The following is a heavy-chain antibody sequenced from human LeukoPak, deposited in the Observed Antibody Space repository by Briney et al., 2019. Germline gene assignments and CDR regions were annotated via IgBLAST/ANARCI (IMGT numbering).Heavy chain of an antibody. J-gene: IGHJ4*02. V-gene: IGHV4-4*07. CDR3: ARRVAVAGKAGFDF. CDR1: GGSISSYY. Sequence: KSSETLSLTCTVSGGSISSYYWSWIRQPAGKGLEWIGRIYTTGSTNYNPSLKSRVNMSIDTSKNQFSLKLSSVTAADTAVYYCARRVAVAGKAGFDFWGQGTLVTVSS. D-gene: IGHD6-19*01. CDR2: IYTTGST.